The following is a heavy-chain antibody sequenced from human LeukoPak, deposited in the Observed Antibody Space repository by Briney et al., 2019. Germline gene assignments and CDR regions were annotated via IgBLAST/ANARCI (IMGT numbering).Heavy chain of an antibody. CDR2: INPNSGGT. D-gene: IGHD5-24*01. V-gene: IGHV1-2*04. Sequence: ASVKVSCKASGYTFTGYYMPWVRQAPGQGLEWMGWINPNSGGTNYAQKFQGWVTMTRDTSISTAYMELSRLRSDDTAVYYCARDQKRWLQASYYYYGMDVWGQGTTVTVSS. CDR1: GYTFTGYY. J-gene: IGHJ6*02. CDR3: ARDQKRWLQASYYYYGMDV.